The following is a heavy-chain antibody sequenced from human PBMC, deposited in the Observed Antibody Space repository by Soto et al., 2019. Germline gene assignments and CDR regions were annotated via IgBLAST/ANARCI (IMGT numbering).Heavy chain of an antibody. CDR3: ARSDSSGYYFWFDP. J-gene: IGHJ5*02. Sequence: GASVKVYCKASGYTFTSYGISWVRQAPGQGLEWMGWISAYNGNTNYAQKLQGRVTMTTDTSTSTAYMELRSLRSDDTAVYYCARSDSSGYYFWFDPWGQGTLVTVSS. D-gene: IGHD3-22*01. V-gene: IGHV1-18*01. CDR1: GYTFTSYG. CDR2: ISAYNGNT.